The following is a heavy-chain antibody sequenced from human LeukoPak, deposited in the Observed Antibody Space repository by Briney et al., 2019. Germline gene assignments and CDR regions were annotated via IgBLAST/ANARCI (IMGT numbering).Heavy chain of an antibody. D-gene: IGHD3-10*01. V-gene: IGHV1-69*04. CDR3: ARDVLLWFGETKSAENFDY. CDR2: IIPILGIA. Sequence: SVKVSCKASGGTFSSYAISWVRQAPGQGLEWMGRIIPILGIANYAQKFQGRVTITADKSTSTAYMELSSLRSEDTAVYYCARDVLLWFGETKSAENFDYWGQGTLVTVSS. J-gene: IGHJ4*02. CDR1: GGTFSSYA.